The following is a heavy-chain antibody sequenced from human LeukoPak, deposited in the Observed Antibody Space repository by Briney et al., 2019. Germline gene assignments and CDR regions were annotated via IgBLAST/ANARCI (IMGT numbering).Heavy chain of an antibody. V-gene: IGHV4-34*09. CDR3: ARVPGITMIVTYFDL. CDR1: GGSFSGYY. D-gene: IGHD3-22*01. Sequence: SETLSLTCAVYGGSFSGYYWSWIRQPPGKGLEWIGYIYYSGSTYYNPSLKSRVTISVDTSKNQFSLKLSSVTAADTAVYYCARVPGITMIVTYFDLWGRGTLVTVSS. CDR2: IYYSGST. J-gene: IGHJ2*01.